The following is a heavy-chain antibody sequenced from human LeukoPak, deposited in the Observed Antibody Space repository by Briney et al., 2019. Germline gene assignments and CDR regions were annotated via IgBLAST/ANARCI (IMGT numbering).Heavy chain of an antibody. D-gene: IGHD3-10*01. CDR3: ARHGIYVSGSYYNLLAYFFDY. J-gene: IGHJ4*02. CDR1: GXSISSSSFY. CDR2: IYYTGAT. V-gene: IGHV4-39*01. Sequence: SETLSLTCTVSGXSISSSSFYWGWIRQPPGKGLEWIGSIYYTGATNSNPSLKSRVTISVDTSKDQFSLKLSSVTAADTAVYYCARHGIYVSGSYYNLLAYFFDYWGRGALVTVSS.